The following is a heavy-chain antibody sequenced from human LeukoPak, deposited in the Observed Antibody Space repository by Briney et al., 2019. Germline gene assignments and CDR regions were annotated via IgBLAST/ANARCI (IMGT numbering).Heavy chain of an antibody. CDR1: GFTFNNAW. Sequence: AGGSLRLSCAASGFTFNNAWMSWVRQAPGKGLEWVGRIKSKTDGETTDYAAPVKGRFTISRDDSKNTLYLQMNSLKTEDTAVYYCTTEGLDCSGWCPTTSFDPWGQGTLVTVSS. D-gene: IGHD2-15*01. CDR3: TTEGLDCSGWCPTTSFDP. V-gene: IGHV3-15*01. J-gene: IGHJ5*02. CDR2: IKSKTDGETT.